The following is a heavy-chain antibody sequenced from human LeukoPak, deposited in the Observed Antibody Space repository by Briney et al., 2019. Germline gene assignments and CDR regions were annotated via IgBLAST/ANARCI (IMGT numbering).Heavy chain of an antibody. Sequence: ASVKVSCKVSGYTLTELSMHWVRQAPGKGLEWMGGFDSEDGETIYAQKFQGRVTMTEDTSTDTAYMELSSLRSEDTAVYYCATSVTIFGVVTPDDAFDIWGQGTMVTVSS. D-gene: IGHD3-3*01. CDR1: GYTLTELS. CDR2: FDSEDGET. CDR3: ATSVTIFGVVTPDDAFDI. J-gene: IGHJ3*02. V-gene: IGHV1-24*01.